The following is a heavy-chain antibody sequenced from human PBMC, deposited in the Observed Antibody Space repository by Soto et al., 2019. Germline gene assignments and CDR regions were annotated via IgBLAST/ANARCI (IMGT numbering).Heavy chain of an antibody. CDR1: GFTFSSYS. V-gene: IGHV3-48*02. CDR2: ISSSSSTI. J-gene: IGHJ6*02. CDR3: ARDHYYYYGMDV. Sequence: GGSLTLSCAPSGFTFSSYSMNWVRYAPGKGLECVSYISSSSSTIYYAGSVKGRFTISRDNAKISLYLQMNSLRDEDTAVYYCARDHYYYYGMDVWGQGTTATVSS.